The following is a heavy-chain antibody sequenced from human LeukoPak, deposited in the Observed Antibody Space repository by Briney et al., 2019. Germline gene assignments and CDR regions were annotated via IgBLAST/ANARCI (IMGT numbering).Heavy chain of an antibody. CDR1: GFTFSSYS. J-gene: IGHJ6*04. Sequence: GGSLRLSCAASGFTFSSYSMNWVRQAPGKGLEWVSSISSSSSYIYYADSVKGRFTISRDNAKNSLYLQMNSLRAEDTAVYYCARVVAYSSGWHAGMDVWGKGTTVTVSS. D-gene: IGHD6-19*01. V-gene: IGHV3-21*01. CDR3: ARVVAYSSGWHAGMDV. CDR2: ISSSSSYI.